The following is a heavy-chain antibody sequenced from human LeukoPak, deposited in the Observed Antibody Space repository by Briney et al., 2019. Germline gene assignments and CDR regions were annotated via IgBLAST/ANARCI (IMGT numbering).Heavy chain of an antibody. J-gene: IGHJ4*02. V-gene: IGHV3-33*01. D-gene: IGHD2-2*01. CDR3: ARDLGYCSSTSCYQPDY. CDR1: GFTFSSYG. Sequence: QPGGSLRLSCAASGFTFSSYGMHWVRQTPGKGLEWVAVIWYDGSNKYYADSVKGRFTISRDNSKNTLYLQMNSLRAEDTAVYYCARDLGYCSSTSCYQPDYWGQGTLVTVSS. CDR2: IWYDGSNK.